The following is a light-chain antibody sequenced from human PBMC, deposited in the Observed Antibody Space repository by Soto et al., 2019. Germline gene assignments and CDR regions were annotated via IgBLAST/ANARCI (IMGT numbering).Light chain of an antibody. CDR1: QGISSY. J-gene: IGKJ1*01. V-gene: IGKV1-8*01. CDR3: QQYYSYPRT. CDR2: AAS. Sequence: AIRMTQSPSSLSASTGDRVTITCRASQGISSYLAWYQQRPGKAPKFLIYAASTLQSGVPSRFSGSGSGTDFTLTISCLQSEDCATYYCQQYYSYPRTFGQGTKVESK.